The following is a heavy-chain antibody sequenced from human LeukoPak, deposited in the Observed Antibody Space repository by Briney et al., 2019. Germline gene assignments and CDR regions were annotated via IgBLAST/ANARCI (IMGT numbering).Heavy chain of an antibody. D-gene: IGHD6-6*01. CDR3: ARGGAARPDY. V-gene: IGHV3-48*01. CDR2: ISSSSSSI. Sequence: PGGSLRLSCAASGFTFSNYGMDWVRQAPGKGLEWVSYISSSSSSIYYADSVKGRFTISRDNAKNSLFLQMNSLSAEDTAVYYCARGGAARPDYWGQGTLVTVSS. CDR1: GFTFSNYG. J-gene: IGHJ4*02.